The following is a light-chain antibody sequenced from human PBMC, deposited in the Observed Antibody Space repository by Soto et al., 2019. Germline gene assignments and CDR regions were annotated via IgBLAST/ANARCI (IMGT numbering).Light chain of an antibody. CDR3: QQYNYYWT. V-gene: IGKV1-5*01. CDR1: QSISNW. J-gene: IGKJ1*01. CDR2: DAS. Sequence: DIQMTQSPSTLPASVGDRVTITCRASQSISNWLAWYQQKPGKAPKLLIYDASSLESGVPPRFSGSGSGTEFSLTISSLQPDDFGTYYCQQYNYYWTFGQGTEVDIK.